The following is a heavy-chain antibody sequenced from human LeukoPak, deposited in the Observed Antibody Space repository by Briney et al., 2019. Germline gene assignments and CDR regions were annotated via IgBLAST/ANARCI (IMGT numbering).Heavy chain of an antibody. CDR3: AKDPQSIAAAAHY. CDR1: GFTFSSSW. D-gene: IGHD6-13*01. V-gene: IGHV3-74*01. J-gene: IGHJ4*02. Sequence: GGSLILSCAASGFTFSSSWMHWVRQAPGKGLVWVSRIKTDGTITTYADSVKGRFTISRDNSKNTLYLQMNSLRAEDTAVYYCAKDPQSIAAAAHYWGQGTLVTVSS. CDR2: IKTDGTIT.